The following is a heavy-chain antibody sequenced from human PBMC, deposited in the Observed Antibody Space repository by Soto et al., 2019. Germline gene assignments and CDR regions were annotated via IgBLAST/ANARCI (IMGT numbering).Heavy chain of an antibody. CDR2: INPNSGGT. Sequence: QVQLVQSGAEVKKPGASVKVSCKASGYTFTGYYMHWVRQAPGQGLEWMGWINPNSGGTNYAQKFQGRVTMTRDPSISTAYMELSRLRSDDTAVYYCARLVEYYDFWSGYYNGMDVWGQGTTVTVSS. CDR3: ARLVEYYDFWSGYYNGMDV. CDR1: GYTFTGYY. V-gene: IGHV1-2*02. D-gene: IGHD3-3*01. J-gene: IGHJ6*02.